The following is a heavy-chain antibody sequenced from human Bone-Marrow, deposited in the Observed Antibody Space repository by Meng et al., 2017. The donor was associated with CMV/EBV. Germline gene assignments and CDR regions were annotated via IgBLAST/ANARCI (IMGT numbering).Heavy chain of an antibody. Sequence: GESLKISCAASGFTFSSYSMNWVRQAPGKGLEWVSSISSSSSYIYYADSVKGRFTISRDNAKNSLYLQMNSLRAEDTAVYYCARDKKQWLVASRYYGMDVWGQGNTVNVTS. J-gene: IGHJ6*02. D-gene: IGHD6-19*01. V-gene: IGHV3-21*01. CDR1: GFTFSSYS. CDR3: ARDKKQWLVASRYYGMDV. CDR2: ISSSSSYI.